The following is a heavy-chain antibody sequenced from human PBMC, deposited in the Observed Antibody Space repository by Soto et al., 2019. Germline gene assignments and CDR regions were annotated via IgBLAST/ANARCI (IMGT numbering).Heavy chain of an antibody. CDR1: GFSFSTYG. D-gene: IGHD3-22*01. Sequence: QVHLEESGGGVVQPGRSLRLSCAASGFSFSTYGMHWVRQAPGKGLEWVAVISHDGGNEYYADSVKGRFTISRDSSKNTVYLQMNNVRAEDTAVYYCAKDPSSGYTRGYFDLWGLGTLVTVSS. CDR2: ISHDGGNE. V-gene: IGHV3-30*18. CDR3: AKDPSSGYTRGYFDL. J-gene: IGHJ2*01.